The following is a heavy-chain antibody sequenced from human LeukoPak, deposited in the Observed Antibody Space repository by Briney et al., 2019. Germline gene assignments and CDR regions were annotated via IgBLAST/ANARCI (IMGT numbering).Heavy chain of an antibody. D-gene: IGHD3-22*01. V-gene: IGHV3-23*01. J-gene: IGHJ4*02. CDR3: AKDTYDSSGYYSD. CDR2: ISGSGGSI. CDR1: GFTFSSYA. Sequence: GGSLRLSCAASGFTFSSYAMSWVRQAPGKGLEWVSAISGSGGSIYYADSVKGRFTISRDNSKNTLYLQMNSLRAEDTAVYYCAKDTYDSSGYYSDWGQGTLVTVSS.